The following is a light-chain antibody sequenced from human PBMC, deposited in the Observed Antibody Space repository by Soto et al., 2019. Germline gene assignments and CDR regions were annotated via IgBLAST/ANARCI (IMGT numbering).Light chain of an antibody. J-gene: IGKJ1*01. CDR1: QSFSSD. V-gene: IGKV3-15*01. Sequence: VVTQSPATLSVFPGETDTLSCRASQSFSSDLAWYQQRHGQAPRLLIYGASTRATGIPARFRGSGSGTEFRLTISSLQSEDFATYYCQQYNTWHPKMAFGRGTKVDIK. CDR2: GAS. CDR3: QQYNTWHPKMA.